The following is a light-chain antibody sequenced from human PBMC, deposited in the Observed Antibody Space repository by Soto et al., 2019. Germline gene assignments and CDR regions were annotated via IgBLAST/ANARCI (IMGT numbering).Light chain of an antibody. Sequence: DIQMTQSPSTLSASVGDRVTITCRASQSITIWLAWYQQKPGKAPKLLIFDASSLESGVQSRFSGSGSGTEFTLTISSLQPDDFATYYCQHYNSYSWTFGQGPKVEIK. J-gene: IGKJ1*01. V-gene: IGKV1-5*01. CDR2: DAS. CDR1: QSITIW. CDR3: QHYNSYSWT.